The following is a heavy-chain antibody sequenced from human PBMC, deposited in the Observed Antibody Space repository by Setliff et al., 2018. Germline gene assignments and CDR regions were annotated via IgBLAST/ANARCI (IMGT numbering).Heavy chain of an antibody. CDR3: AREGVDTRSSTDYRYYMDV. Sequence: SVKVSCKASGGTFSSYGISWVRQAPGQGLEWMGGTIPIFGSTNYAQKFQDRVTIITGESTSTAYMELSSLRTEDTAVYYCAREGVDTRSSTDYRYYMDVWGTGTTVTVSS. CDR2: TIPIFGST. J-gene: IGHJ6*03. CDR1: GGTFSSYG. V-gene: IGHV1-69*05. D-gene: IGHD5-18*01.